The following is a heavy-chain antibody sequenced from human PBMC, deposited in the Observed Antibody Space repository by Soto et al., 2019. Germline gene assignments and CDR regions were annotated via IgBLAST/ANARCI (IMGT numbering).Heavy chain of an antibody. J-gene: IGHJ4*02. V-gene: IGHV1-69*06. CDR2: IIPIFNST. CDR3: AREGRGKKAGYNGLVSLGY. D-gene: IGHD2-2*02. CDR1: GSRFSNYV. Sequence: QVQLVQSGAEVKTPGSSLKVSCKVSGSRFSNYVISWVRQAPGHGLEWLGRIIPIFNSTKYAQSFKGRVTITADKSTSTASLELSSLRSDDTAVYYCAREGRGKKAGYNGLVSLGYWGQGTLVTVSS.